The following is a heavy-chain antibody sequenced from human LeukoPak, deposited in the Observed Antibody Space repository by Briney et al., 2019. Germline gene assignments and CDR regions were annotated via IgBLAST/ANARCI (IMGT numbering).Heavy chain of an antibody. V-gene: IGHV3-11*06. Sequence: GGSLRLSCAASGFTFSDYYMSWIRQAPGKGLEWVSYISSSSSYTNYADSVKGRFTISRDNAKNSLYLQMNSLRAEDTAVYYCTGQREFGDYPQWGRGTLVTVSS. CDR1: GFTFSDYY. CDR3: TGQREFGDYPQ. CDR2: ISSSSSYT. J-gene: IGHJ4*02. D-gene: IGHD4-17*01.